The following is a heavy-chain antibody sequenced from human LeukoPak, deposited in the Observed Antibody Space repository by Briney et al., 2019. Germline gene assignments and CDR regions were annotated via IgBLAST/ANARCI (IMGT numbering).Heavy chain of an antibody. CDR2: IYYSGST. J-gene: IGHJ5*02. Sequence: SETLSLTCTVSGGSISSYYWSWIRQPPGKGLEWIGYIYYSGSTNYNPSLKSRVTISVDTSKNQFSLKLSSVTAADTAVYYCARDRHGYSSSWGGGDNWFDPWGQGTLVTVSS. D-gene: IGHD6-13*01. V-gene: IGHV4-59*01. CDR1: GGSISSYY. CDR3: ARDRHGYSSSWGGGDNWFDP.